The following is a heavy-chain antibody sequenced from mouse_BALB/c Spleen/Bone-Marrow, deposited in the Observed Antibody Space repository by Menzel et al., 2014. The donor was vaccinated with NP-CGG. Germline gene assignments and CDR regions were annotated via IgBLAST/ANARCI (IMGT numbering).Heavy chain of an antibody. Sequence: VHLVESGSGLVAPSQSLSITCTVSGFSLTSYDISWIRQPPGKGLEWLGVIWTGGGTNYNSAFMSRLSISKDNSKSXVFLKMNSLQTDDTAIYYCVRDYYGSYFDVWGAGTTVTVSS. CDR1: GFSLTSYD. J-gene: IGHJ1*01. D-gene: IGHD1-1*01. CDR2: IWTGGGT. V-gene: IGHV2-9-2*01. CDR3: VRDYYGSYFDV.